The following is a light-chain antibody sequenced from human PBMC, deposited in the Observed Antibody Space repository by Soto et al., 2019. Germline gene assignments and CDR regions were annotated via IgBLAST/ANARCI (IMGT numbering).Light chain of an antibody. CDR3: QSYDRSLSGFYV. Sequence: QSVLTQPPSVSGAPGQRVTISCSGSSSNIGAGYDVHWYQQLPGTAPKLLISGNSNRPSGVSDRFSGSKSGTSASLAITGLQAEDEADYYCQSYDRSLSGFYVFGTGTKLTVL. V-gene: IGLV1-40*01. J-gene: IGLJ1*01. CDR1: SSNIGAGYD. CDR2: GNS.